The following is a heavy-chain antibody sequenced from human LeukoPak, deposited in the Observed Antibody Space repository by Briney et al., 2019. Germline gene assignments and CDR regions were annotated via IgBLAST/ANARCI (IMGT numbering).Heavy chain of an antibody. D-gene: IGHD5-18*01. CDR1: GGTFSSYA. J-gene: IGHJ6*03. CDR2: IIPIFGTA. V-gene: IGHV1-69*13. CDR3: ANGGRRGYSYVGVSYYYYMDV. Sequence: SVKVSCKASGGTFSSYAISWVRQAPGQGLEWMGGIIPIFGTANYAQKFQGRVTITADESTSTAYMELSSLRSEDTAVYYCANGGRRGYSYVGVSYYYYMDVWGKGTTVTVSS.